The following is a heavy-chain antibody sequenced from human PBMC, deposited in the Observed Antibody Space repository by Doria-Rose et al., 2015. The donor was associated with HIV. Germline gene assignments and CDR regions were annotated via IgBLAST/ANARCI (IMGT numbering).Heavy chain of an antibody. J-gene: IGHJ4*02. CDR3: ARIKSSRWYHKYYFDF. CDR1: GVSLSSPGMG. D-gene: IGHD6-13*01. CDR2: IVSDDER. V-gene: IGHV2-26*01. Sequence: QVTLKESGPVLVKPTETLTLTCTVSGVSLSSPGMGVSWIRQPPGKALEWLANIVSDDERSYKTSLKSRLTISRGTSKSQVVLTMTDMYPVDTATYYCARIKSSRWYHKYYFDFWGQGTLVIVSA.